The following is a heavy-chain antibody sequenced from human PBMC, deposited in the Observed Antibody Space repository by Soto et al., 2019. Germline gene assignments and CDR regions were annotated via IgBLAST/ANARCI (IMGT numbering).Heavy chain of an antibody. CDR3: ARRGRPKSGSSWYNY. CDR1: GFTFSSYA. Sequence: EVQLLESGGGLVQPGGSLRLSCAASGFTFSSYAMSWVRQAPGKGLEWVSAISGSGGSTYYADSVKGRVTISRDNSKNTLYLQMNSLRAEDTAVYYCARRGRPKSGSSWYNYWGQGTLVTVSS. D-gene: IGHD6-13*01. V-gene: IGHV3-23*01. CDR2: ISGSGGST. J-gene: IGHJ4*02.